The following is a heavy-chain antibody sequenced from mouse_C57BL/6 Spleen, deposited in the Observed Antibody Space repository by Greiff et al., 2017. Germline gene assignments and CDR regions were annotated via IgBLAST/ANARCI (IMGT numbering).Heavy chain of an antibody. CDR1: GYTFTDYE. Sequence: QVQLKESGAELVRPGASVTLSCKASGYTFTDYEMHWVKQTPVHGLEWIGAIDPETGGTAYNQKFKGKAILTADKSSSTAYMELRSLTSEDSAVYYCTRYPPYWGQGTLVTVSA. CDR2: IDPETGGT. CDR3: TRYPPY. J-gene: IGHJ3*01. V-gene: IGHV1-15*01.